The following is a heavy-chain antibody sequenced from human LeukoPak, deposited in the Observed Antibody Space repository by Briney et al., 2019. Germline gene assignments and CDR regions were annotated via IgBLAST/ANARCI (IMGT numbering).Heavy chain of an antibody. V-gene: IGHV3-7*03. CDR1: GFTFSSYW. CDR3: ARDGDIAVAGPSAY. J-gene: IGHJ4*02. Sequence: PGGSLRLSCAGSGFTFSSYWMSWVRQAPGKGLEWVANIKQDGSEKYYVDSVKGRFTISRDNAKNSLYLQMNSLRSEDTAVYYCARDGDIAVAGPSAYWGQGTLVTVSS. D-gene: IGHD6-19*01. CDR2: IKQDGSEK.